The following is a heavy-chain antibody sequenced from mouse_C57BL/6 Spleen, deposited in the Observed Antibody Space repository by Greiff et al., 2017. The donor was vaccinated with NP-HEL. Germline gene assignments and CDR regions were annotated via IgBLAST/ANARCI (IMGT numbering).Heavy chain of an antibody. CDR2: INPSNGGT. Sequence: QVQLQQPGTELVKPGASVKLSCKASGYTFTSYWMHWVKQRPGQGLEWIGNINPSNGGTNYNEKFKSKAKLTVDKSSSTAYMQLSSLTSEDSAVYYCARPANSYYAMDYWGQGTSVTVSS. CDR1: GYTFTSYW. J-gene: IGHJ4*01. V-gene: IGHV1-53*01. CDR3: ARPANSYYAMDY.